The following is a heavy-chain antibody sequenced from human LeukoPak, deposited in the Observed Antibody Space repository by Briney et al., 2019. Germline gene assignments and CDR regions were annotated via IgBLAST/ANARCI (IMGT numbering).Heavy chain of an antibody. CDR2: ISSSGSTM. D-gene: IGHD2-21*02. CDR3: ARDWGADCSTIDF. Sequence: GGSLRLSCAASGFTVSTYSMNWVRQAPGKGLEWVSYISSSGSTMYYADSVKGRFTISRDNAKNSLFLQMNSLRDEDTAVYYCARDWGADCSTIDFWGQGTLVTVSS. CDR1: GFTVSTYS. V-gene: IGHV3-48*02. J-gene: IGHJ4*02.